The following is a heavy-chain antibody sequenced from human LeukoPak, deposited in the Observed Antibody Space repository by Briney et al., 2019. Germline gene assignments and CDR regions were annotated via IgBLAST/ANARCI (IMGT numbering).Heavy chain of an antibody. CDR1: GFTFSSYA. V-gene: IGHV3-30*04. J-gene: IGHJ4*02. D-gene: IGHD2-2*01. CDR2: ISYDGSNK. CDR3: ARDGNIVVVPALYFDY. Sequence: PGRSLRLSCAASGFTFSSYAMHWVRQAPGKGLEWVAVISYDGSNKYCADSVKGRFTISRDNSKNTLYLQMNSLRAEDTAVYYCARDGNIVVVPALYFDYWGQGTLVTVSS.